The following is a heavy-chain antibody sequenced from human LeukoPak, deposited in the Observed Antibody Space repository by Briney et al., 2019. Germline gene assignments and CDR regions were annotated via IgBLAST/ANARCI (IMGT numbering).Heavy chain of an antibody. D-gene: IGHD3-10*01. CDR3: VRVPLSRGSYYFDY. CDR2: IYISGST. J-gene: IGHJ4*02. CDR1: GGSISSGNYY. V-gene: IGHV4-61*02. Sequence: SETPSLTCTVSGGSISSGNYYWNWIRQPAGKGLEWIGRIYISGSTDYNPSLKSRVTISVDTSKNQFSLKLSSVTAADTAVYYCVRVPLSRGSYYFDYWGQGTLVTVSS.